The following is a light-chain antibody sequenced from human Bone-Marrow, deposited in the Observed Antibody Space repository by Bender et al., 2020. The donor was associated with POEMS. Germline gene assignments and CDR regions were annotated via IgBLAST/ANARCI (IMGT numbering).Light chain of an antibody. CDR2: DVN. Sequence: QSALTQPRSVSWSPGQSVTISCTGTRRDVCGYNYVSWYQQHPGKAPTVIIYDVNKRPSGVTDRFSGSKSGKTASRTISGLKAEEGADYYCCSYAGIYSWVFGGGTKMTVL. V-gene: IGLV2-11*01. CDR3: CSYAGIYSWV. CDR1: RRDVCGYNY. J-gene: IGLJ3*02.